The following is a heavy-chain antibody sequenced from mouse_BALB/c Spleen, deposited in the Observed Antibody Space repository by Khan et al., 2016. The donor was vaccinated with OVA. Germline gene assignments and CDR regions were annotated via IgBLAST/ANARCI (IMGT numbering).Heavy chain of an antibody. Sequence: EVELVESGGDLVKPGGSLKLSCAASGFTFSTYGMSWIRQTPDKRLEWVATISTGGHYTYYPDNVKGRFTISRDNAKNTLYLQMTSLKSEDTAMFYCARLAYYDDSEGFAYWGQGTLVTVSA. J-gene: IGHJ3*01. V-gene: IGHV5-6*01. CDR3: ARLAYYDDSEGFAY. CDR2: ISTGGHYT. CDR1: GFTFSTYG. D-gene: IGHD1-1*01.